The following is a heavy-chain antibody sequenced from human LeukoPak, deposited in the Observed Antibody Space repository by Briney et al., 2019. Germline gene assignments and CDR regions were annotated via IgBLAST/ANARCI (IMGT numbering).Heavy chain of an antibody. CDR3: AKSRRAYCSGGSCFGLWDY. J-gene: IGHJ4*02. Sequence: GGSLRLSCAASGFTFSTYWMHWVRQAPVRGLVWVSRINSDESSTTYADSVKGRFTISRDNAKNTLYLQMNSLRAEDTAVYYCAKSRRAYCSGGSCFGLWDYWGQGTLVTVSS. CDR2: INSDESST. CDR1: GFTFSTYW. D-gene: IGHD2-15*01. V-gene: IGHV3-74*01.